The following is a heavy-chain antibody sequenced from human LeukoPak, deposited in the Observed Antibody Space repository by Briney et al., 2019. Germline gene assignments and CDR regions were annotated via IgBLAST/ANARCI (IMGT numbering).Heavy chain of an antibody. Sequence: SETLSLTCTVSGGSISSYYWSWIRQPPGKGLEWIGYIYYSGSTNYNPSLKSRVTISVDTSKNQFSLKLSSVTAADTAAYYCARGSYDTRDWYFDLWGRGTLVTVSS. CDR1: GGSISSYY. J-gene: IGHJ2*01. V-gene: IGHV4-59*01. D-gene: IGHD3-22*01. CDR3: ARGSYDTRDWYFDL. CDR2: IYYSGST.